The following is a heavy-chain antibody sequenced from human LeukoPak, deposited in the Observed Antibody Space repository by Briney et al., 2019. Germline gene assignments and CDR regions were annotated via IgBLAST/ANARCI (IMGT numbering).Heavy chain of an antibody. CDR3: AREVSIVGARHFDY. CDR1: GFTVSSNY. V-gene: IGHV3-53*01. CDR2: IYSGGST. Sequence: GGSLRLSCAASGFTVSSNYMSWVRQAPGKGLERVSVIYSGGSTYYADSVKGRFTISRDNSKNTLYLQMNSLRAEDTAVYYCAREVSIVGARHFDYWGQGTLVTVSS. D-gene: IGHD1-26*01. J-gene: IGHJ4*02.